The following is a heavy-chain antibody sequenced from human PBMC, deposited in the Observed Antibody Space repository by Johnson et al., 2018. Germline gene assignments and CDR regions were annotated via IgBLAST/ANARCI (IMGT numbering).Heavy chain of an antibody. CDR2: IYIDGST. CDR3: ARRSPLTISWGDAFDI. CDR1: GFTVSSNF. Sequence: VQLVESGGGLVQXGGSLRLSCGASGFTVSSNFMSWVRQAPGKGLEWVSVIYIDGSTYYADSVTGRFTISRDTSNNTLYLQMNSLLPEDTAVYYRARRSPLTISWGDAFDIWGQGTMVTVSS. D-gene: IGHD1-14*01. J-gene: IGHJ3*02. V-gene: IGHV3-66*02.